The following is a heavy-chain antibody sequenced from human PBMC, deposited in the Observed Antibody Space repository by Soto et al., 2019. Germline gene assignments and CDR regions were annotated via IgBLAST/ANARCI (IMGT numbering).Heavy chain of an antibody. V-gene: IGHV3-23*01. J-gene: IGHJ4*02. CDR2: ISGSGGST. D-gene: IGHD3-10*01. CDR3: AKGGNYYGSGSTSTKKYYFDY. Sequence: GGSLRLSCAASGFTFSSYAMSWVRQAPGKGLEWVSAISGSGGSTYYADSVKGRFTISRDNSKNTLYLQMNSLGAEDTAVYYCAKGGNYYGSGSTSTKKYYFDYWGQGTLVTVSS. CDR1: GFTFSSYA.